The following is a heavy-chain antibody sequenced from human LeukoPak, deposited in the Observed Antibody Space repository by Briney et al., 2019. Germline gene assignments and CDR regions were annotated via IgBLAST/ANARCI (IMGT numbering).Heavy chain of an antibody. CDR1: GGSISSSSYY. CDR3: ARHGTPIFGVVITHFDY. V-gene: IGHV4-39*01. Sequence: SETLSLTCTVSGGSISSSSYYWGCIRQPPGKGLECIGSIYYSGSTYYNPSLKSRVTISVDTSKNQFSLKLSSVTAADTAVYYCARHGTPIFGVVITHFDYWGQGTLVTVSS. CDR2: IYYSGST. J-gene: IGHJ4*02. D-gene: IGHD3-3*01.